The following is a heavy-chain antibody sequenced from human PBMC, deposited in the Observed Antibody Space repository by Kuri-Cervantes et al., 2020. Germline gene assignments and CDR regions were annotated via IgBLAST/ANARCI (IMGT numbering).Heavy chain of an antibody. CDR3: ARDPAGYCSSTSCYAPLDY. V-gene: IGHV3-48*02. D-gene: IGHD2-2*01. CDR1: GFTFSSYS. Sequence: GESLKISCAASGFTFSSYSMNWVRQAPGKGLEWVSYISSSSSTIYYADSVKGRFTISRDNAKNSLYLQMNSLRDEDTAVYYCARDPAGYCSSTSCYAPLDYWGQGTLVTVSS. CDR2: ISSSSSTI. J-gene: IGHJ4*02.